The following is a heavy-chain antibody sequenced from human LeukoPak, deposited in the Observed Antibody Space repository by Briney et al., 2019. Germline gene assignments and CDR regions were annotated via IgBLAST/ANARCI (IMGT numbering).Heavy chain of an antibody. CDR3: ARVRIAAAGTGYTYNWFDP. J-gene: IGHJ5*02. V-gene: IGHV4-59*12. CDR1: GGSISSYY. D-gene: IGHD6-13*01. Sequence: SETLSLTCTVSGGSISSYYWSWIRQPPGKGLEWIGYIYYSGSTNYNPSLKSRVTISVDTSKNQFSLKLSSVTAADTAVYYCARVRIAAAGTGYTYNWFDPWGQGTLVTVSS. CDR2: IYYSGST.